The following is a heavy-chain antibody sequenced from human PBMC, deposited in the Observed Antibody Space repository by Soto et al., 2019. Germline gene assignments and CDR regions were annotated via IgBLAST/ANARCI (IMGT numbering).Heavy chain of an antibody. D-gene: IGHD6-13*01. J-gene: IGHJ4*02. CDR1: GITFSSYA. V-gene: IGHV3-30-3*01. Sequence: VQLVESGGGVVQPGRSLRLSCAASGITFSSYAMHWVRQAPGKGLEWVAVISYDGSNKYYADSVKGRFTISRDNSKNTLYLQMNSLRAEDTAVYSCARAMPDAIAAAIDYWGQGTLVTVSS. CDR3: ARAMPDAIAAAIDY. CDR2: ISYDGSNK.